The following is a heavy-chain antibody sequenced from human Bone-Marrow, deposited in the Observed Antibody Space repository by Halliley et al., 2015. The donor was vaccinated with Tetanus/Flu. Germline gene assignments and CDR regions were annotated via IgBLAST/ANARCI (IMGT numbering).Heavy chain of an antibody. J-gene: IGHJ4*02. V-gene: IGHV4-59*01. D-gene: IGHD3-10*01. CDR2: FDSSGST. CDR3: AREKYGSGSTDY. Sequence: GWRGYFDSSGSTGYSPSLKSRVTMAVDTSNNQFSLNVASVTAADTAVYYCAREKYGSGSTDYWGQGTLVTVSS.